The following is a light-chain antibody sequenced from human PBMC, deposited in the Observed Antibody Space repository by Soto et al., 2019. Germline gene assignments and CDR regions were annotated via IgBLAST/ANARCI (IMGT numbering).Light chain of an antibody. CDR2: DAS. Sequence: EIVLTQSPATLSLSPGERATLSCGASQSVSSGYLAWYQQKPGLAPRLLIFDASRRATGIPDRFSGSGSVTDFTLTISRLEPEDFAVYYCQRYGSSPQTFGQGTKVDIK. CDR1: QSVSSGY. CDR3: QRYGSSPQT. J-gene: IGKJ1*01. V-gene: IGKV3D-20*01.